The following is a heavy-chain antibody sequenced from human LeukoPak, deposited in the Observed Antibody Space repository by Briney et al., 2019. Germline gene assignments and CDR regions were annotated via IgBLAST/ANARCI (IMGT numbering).Heavy chain of an antibody. CDR2: IYPVDSDT. D-gene: IGHD6-13*01. CDR1: GYRCTNYW. CDR3: ARQRCYSSSCHLWDNWFDP. V-gene: IGHV5-51*01. J-gene: IGHJ5*02. Sequence: GESLMISCKASGYRCTNYWIGWVRQMPGKGLELMVIIYPVDSDTRYSPSFQGQVTISADKSISTAYLQWSSLKASDTAMYYCARQRCYSSSCHLWDNWFDPWGQGTLVTVSS.